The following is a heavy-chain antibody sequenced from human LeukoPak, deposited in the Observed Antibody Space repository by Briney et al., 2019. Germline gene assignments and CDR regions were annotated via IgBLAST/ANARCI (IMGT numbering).Heavy chain of an antibody. D-gene: IGHD5-12*01. CDR3: ARRGVRYSGYHDYFEH. V-gene: IGHV4-39*01. CDR1: GGAISSSSYY. CDR2: MYYSGST. Sequence: PSETLSLTGTVSGGAISSSSYYWGWIRQPPGKGLEWIGSMYYSGSTYDNPSLKRRVTMSVDPSTNQFCLKVGCVTRTDTGVYVCARRGVRYSGYHDYFEHWGQGPLVPVSS. J-gene: IGHJ4*02.